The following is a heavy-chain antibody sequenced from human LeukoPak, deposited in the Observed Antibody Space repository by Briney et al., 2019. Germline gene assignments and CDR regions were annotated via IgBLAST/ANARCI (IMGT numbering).Heavy chain of an antibody. CDR3: AKEFNSGYDYFDY. D-gene: IGHD5-12*01. CDR1: GFTFSSYG. CDR2: IRYDGSNK. Sequence: GGSLRLSCAASGFTFSSYGMHWVRQAPGKGLEWVAFIRYDGSNKYYADSVKGRFTISRDNSKNTLYLQMNSLRAEDTAVYYCAKEFNSGYDYFDYWGQGTLVTVSS. V-gene: IGHV3-30*02. J-gene: IGHJ4*02.